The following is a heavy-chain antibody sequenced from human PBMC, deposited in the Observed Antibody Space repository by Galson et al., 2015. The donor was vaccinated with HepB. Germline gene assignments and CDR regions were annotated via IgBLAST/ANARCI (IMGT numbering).Heavy chain of an antibody. D-gene: IGHD4-23*01. Sequence: SVKVSCKASGYSFNGYGISWMRQAPGQGLEWMGWVSPYNGNTNYEQKVKGRVTLTTDSSTSTAYMELRSLTSDDTAIYYCARVYGGLWYFDLWGRGTLVTVSS. CDR1: GYSFNGYG. CDR3: ARVYGGLWYFDL. J-gene: IGHJ2*01. CDR2: VSPYNGNT. V-gene: IGHV1-18*01.